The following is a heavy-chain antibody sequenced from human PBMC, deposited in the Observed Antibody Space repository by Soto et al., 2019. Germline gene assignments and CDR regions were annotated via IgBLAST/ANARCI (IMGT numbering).Heavy chain of an antibody. D-gene: IGHD3-16*01. V-gene: IGHV3-30*04. Sequence: GGSLRLSCVASGFTFSTYAMHWVRQAPGKGLEWVAVISYDGSNKYYADSVKGRFTISRDNSKNTLYLQVNSLRAEDTAVYHCARDGGSYWGQGTPVTVS. CDR1: GFTFSTYA. CDR3: ARDGGSY. CDR2: ISYDGSNK. J-gene: IGHJ4*02.